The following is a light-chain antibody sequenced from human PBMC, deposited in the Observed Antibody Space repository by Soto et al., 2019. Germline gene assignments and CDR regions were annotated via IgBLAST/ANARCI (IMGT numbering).Light chain of an antibody. CDR3: QQYGSSPMT. CDR2: GAS. V-gene: IGKV3-20*01. CDR1: QSVSSSY. J-gene: IGKJ1*01. Sequence: EIVLTQSPGTLSLSPGEGATLSCRASQSVSSSYLAWFQRKPGQTPRLLIYGASSRATGIPDRFSGSGSGTDFTLTISRLEPEDFAVYYCQQYGSSPMTFGQGTKVEIK.